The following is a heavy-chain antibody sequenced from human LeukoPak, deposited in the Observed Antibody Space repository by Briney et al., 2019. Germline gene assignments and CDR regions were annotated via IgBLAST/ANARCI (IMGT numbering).Heavy chain of an antibody. Sequence: ASVKVSCKASGGTFSSYAISWVRQAPGQGLEWMGWINPNSGGTNYAQKFQGRVTMTRDTSISTAYMELSRLRSDDTAVYYCARAAGIAAAGMGYYYYYMDVWGKGTTVTVSS. CDR2: INPNSGGT. V-gene: IGHV1-2*02. CDR3: ARAAGIAAAGMGYYYYYMDV. J-gene: IGHJ6*03. CDR1: GGTFSSYA. D-gene: IGHD6-13*01.